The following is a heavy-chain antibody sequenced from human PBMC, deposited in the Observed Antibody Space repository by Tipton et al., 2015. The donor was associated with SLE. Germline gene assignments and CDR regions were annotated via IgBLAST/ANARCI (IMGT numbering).Heavy chain of an antibody. CDR1: GGSFSGYY. CDR3: ARRSVVGAFDI. V-gene: IGHV4-34*01. J-gene: IGHJ3*02. Sequence: TLSLTCAVYGGSFSGYYWSWIRQPPGKGLEWIGEINHSGSTNYNPSLKSRVTISVDTSKNQFSLKLGSVTAADTAVYYCARRSVVGAFDIWGQGTMVTVSS. CDR2: INHSGST. D-gene: IGHD1-26*01.